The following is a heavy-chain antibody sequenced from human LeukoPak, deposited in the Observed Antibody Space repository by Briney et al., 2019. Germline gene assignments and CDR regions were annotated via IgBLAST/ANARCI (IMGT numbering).Heavy chain of an antibody. CDR2: IYYSGSP. CDR3: ARHWETSSWYVDY. V-gene: IGHV4-59*08. Sequence: PSETLSLTCTVSGGSISSYYWSWIRQPPGKGLEWIGYIYYSGSPHYSPSLKSRVTISLDTSKNQPSLKVSSVTAADTAVYYCARHWETSSWYVDYWGQGTLVTVSS. CDR1: GGSISSYY. D-gene: IGHD6-13*01. J-gene: IGHJ4*02.